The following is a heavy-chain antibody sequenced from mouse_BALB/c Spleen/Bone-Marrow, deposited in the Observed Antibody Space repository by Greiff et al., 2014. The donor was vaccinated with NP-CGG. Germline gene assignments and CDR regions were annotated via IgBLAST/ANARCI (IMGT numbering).Heavy chain of an antibody. J-gene: IGHJ3*01. V-gene: IGHV5-6*01. Sequence: EVKLQEFGGDLVKPGGSLKLSCAASGFSFSGYGMSWVRQTPDKRLEWVATIGVGGTYTYYPDSVKGRFTISRDNAKNTLYLRMSSLKSEDTAMYYCARPFTTVVATVFAYWGQGTLVTVSA. CDR2: IGVGGTYT. CDR1: GFSFSGYG. CDR3: ARPFTTVVATVFAY. D-gene: IGHD1-1*01.